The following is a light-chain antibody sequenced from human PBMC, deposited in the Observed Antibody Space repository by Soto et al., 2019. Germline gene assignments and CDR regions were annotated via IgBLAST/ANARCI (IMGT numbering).Light chain of an antibody. CDR1: QSVSNNY. Sequence: EIVLTQSPGTLSLSPVERATLSCRASQSVSNNYLAWYQQKPGQAPRLLIYGASNRATGIPDRFSGSGSGTDFTLTINRLEPEDFALYYCQQYGSSPPTFGQGTKVDIK. CDR2: GAS. CDR3: QQYGSSPPT. V-gene: IGKV3-20*01. J-gene: IGKJ1*01.